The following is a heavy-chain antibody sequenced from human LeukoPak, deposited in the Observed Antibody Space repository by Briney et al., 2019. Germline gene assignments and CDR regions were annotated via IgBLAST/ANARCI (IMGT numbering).Heavy chain of an antibody. D-gene: IGHD1-14*01. Sequence: GGSLRLSCAASGFTFNSYSMNWVRQAPGKGLEWVSSISSSSSYIYYADSVKGRFTISRDNAKNSLYLQMNSLRAEDTAVYYCASGITGTTPWGQGTLVTVSS. V-gene: IGHV3-21*01. CDR1: GFTFNSYS. J-gene: IGHJ4*02. CDR3: ASGITGTTP. CDR2: ISSSSSYI.